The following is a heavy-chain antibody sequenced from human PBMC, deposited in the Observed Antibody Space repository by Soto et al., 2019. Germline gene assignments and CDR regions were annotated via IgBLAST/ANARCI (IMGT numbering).Heavy chain of an antibody. D-gene: IGHD6-19*01. CDR3: ASRIAVAAFDI. V-gene: IGHV1-69*13. J-gene: IGHJ3*02. CDR2: IIPIFGTA. CDR1: GGTFSSYA. Sequence: GASVKVSCKASGGTFSSYAISWVRQAPGQGLEWMGGIIPIFGTANYAQKFQGRVTIIADESTSTAYMELSSLRSEDTAVYYCASRIAVAAFDIWGQGTMVTFSS.